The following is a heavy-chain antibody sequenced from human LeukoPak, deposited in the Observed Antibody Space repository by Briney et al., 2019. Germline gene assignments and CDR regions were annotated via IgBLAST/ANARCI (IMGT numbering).Heavy chain of an antibody. Sequence: GASVKVSCKASGYTFTSYAMHWVRQAPGQRLEWMGWINAGNGNTKYSQKFQGRVTITRDTSASTAYMELSSLRSEDTAVYYCARAGILWFGELLPFDYWGQGTLVTVSS. CDR1: GYTFTSYA. CDR3: ARAGILWFGELLPFDY. V-gene: IGHV1-3*01. D-gene: IGHD3-10*01. J-gene: IGHJ4*02. CDR2: INAGNGNT.